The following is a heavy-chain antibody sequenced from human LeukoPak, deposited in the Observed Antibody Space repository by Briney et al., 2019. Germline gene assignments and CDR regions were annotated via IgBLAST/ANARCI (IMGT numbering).Heavy chain of an antibody. J-gene: IGHJ4*02. CDR2: ISSGGTEI. V-gene: IGHV3-48*03. CDR1: GFTFSTSN. Sequence: PGGALRLSCAASGFTFSTSNMNWVRQAPGKGLDWVSYISSGGTEIYYAEPVKGRFTISRDNAKNSLFLQMNNLRAEDTAVYYCARMGGNLSRWGQGTLVTVSS. D-gene: IGHD1-26*01. CDR3: ARMGGNLSR.